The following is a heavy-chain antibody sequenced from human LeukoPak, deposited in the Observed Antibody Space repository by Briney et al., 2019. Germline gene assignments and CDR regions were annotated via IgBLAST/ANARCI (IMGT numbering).Heavy chain of an antibody. Sequence: GASVKVSCKASGYTFTGYYMHWVRQAPGQGPEWMGWINPNSGGTNYAQKFQGRVTMTRDTSISTAYMELSRLRSDDTAVYYCARVPVWGSRSSTRYYYYGMDVWGQGTTVTVSS. CDR1: GYTFTGYY. J-gene: IGHJ6*02. V-gene: IGHV1-2*02. CDR3: ARVPVWGSRSSTRYYYYGMDV. CDR2: INPNSGGT. D-gene: IGHD1-26*01.